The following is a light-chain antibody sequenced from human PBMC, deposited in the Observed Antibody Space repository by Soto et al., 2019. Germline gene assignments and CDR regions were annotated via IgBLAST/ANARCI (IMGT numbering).Light chain of an antibody. V-gene: IGKV1-5*01. CDR1: PSISTG. J-gene: IGKJ2*01. Sequence: DIQMTQSPSPLYSSVGDRVTLPSRARPSISTGLAWYKQKPGKAPKLLIYDASSLESGVPSRFSGSGSGTEFTLTISSLQPDDFATYYCQQYNSYSPYTFGQGTKLEIK. CDR2: DAS. CDR3: QQYNSYSPYT.